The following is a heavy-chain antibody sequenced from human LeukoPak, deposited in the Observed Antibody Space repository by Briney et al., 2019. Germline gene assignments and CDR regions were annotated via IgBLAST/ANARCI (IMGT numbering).Heavy chain of an antibody. D-gene: IGHD6-19*01. Sequence: GGSLRLSCAVSGFTFRNYWMSWVRQAPGKGLEWVANIKQDGSEKNYVDPVKGRFTISRDNAKNSLYLQMNSLRVEDTAVYYCARLEQWLTPYWGQGTLVTVSS. CDR1: GFTFRNYW. J-gene: IGHJ4*02. CDR3: ARLEQWLTPY. CDR2: IKQDGSEK. V-gene: IGHV3-7*01.